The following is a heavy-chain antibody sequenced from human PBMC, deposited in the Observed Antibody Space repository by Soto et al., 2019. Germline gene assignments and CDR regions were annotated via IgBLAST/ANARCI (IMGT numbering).Heavy chain of an antibody. V-gene: IGHV3-64D*06. Sequence: GGYLRLSCAASGFTFSSYAMHWVRQAPGKGLEYVSAISSNGGSTYYADSVKGRFTISRDNSKNTLYLQMSSLRAEDTAVYYCVKSTVCRGGSSLHNWFDSWGQGPMVT. D-gene: IGHD2-15*01. CDR1: GFTFSSYA. CDR2: ISSNGGST. CDR3: VKSTVCRGGSSLHNWFDS. J-gene: IGHJ5*01.